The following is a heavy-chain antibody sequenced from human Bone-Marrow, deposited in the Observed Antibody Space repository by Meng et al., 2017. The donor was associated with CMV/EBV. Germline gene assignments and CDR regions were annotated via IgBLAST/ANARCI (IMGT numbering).Heavy chain of an antibody. D-gene: IGHD1-26*01. CDR3: AKLSGSYYSAIQEFDY. CDR1: GFTFSSYA. CDR2: ISGSGGST. Sequence: GGSLRLSCAASGFTFSSYAMSWVRQAPGKGLEWVSAISGSGGSTYYADSVKGRFTVSRDNSKNTLYLQMNSLRAEDTAVYYCAKLSGSYYSAIQEFDYWGQGTLVTVSS. V-gene: IGHV3-23*01. J-gene: IGHJ4*02.